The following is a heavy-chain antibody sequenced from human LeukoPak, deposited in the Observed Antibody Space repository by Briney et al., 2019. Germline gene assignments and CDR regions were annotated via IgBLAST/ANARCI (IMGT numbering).Heavy chain of an antibody. CDR3: AKGGYSSSWYTWFDP. J-gene: IGHJ5*02. CDR2: IKSKTDGETT. CDR1: GFTFTNAW. Sequence: GGSLRLSCAASGFTFTNAWMSWVRQAPGKGLEWVGRIKSKTDGETTDYAAPVKGRFTISRDNSKNTLYLQMNSLRAEDTAVYYCAKGGYSSSWYTWFDPWGQGTLVTVSS. V-gene: IGHV3-15*01. D-gene: IGHD6-13*01.